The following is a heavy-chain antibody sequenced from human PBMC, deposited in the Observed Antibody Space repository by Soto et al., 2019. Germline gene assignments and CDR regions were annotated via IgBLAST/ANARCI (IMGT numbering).Heavy chain of an antibody. Sequence: WASVNVSCKASGGTFSSYAISWVRQAPGQGLEWMGGIIPIFGTANYAQKFQGRVTITADKSTSTAYMELSSLRSEDTAVYYCARVRDIVVVNWFDPWGQGTLVTVSS. V-gene: IGHV1-69*06. D-gene: IGHD2-2*01. J-gene: IGHJ5*02. CDR3: ARVRDIVVVNWFDP. CDR1: GGTFSSYA. CDR2: IIPIFGTA.